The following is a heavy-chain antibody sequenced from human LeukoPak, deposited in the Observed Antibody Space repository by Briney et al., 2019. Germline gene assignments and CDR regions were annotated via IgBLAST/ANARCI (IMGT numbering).Heavy chain of an antibody. V-gene: IGHV3-53*01. CDR2: IYSGGST. D-gene: IGHD3-22*01. CDR1: GFTVSSNY. J-gene: IGHJ4*02. Sequence: GGSLRLSRAASGFTVSSNYMSWVRQAPGKGLEWVSVIYSGGSTYYADSVKGRFTISRDNSKNTLYLQMNSLRAEDTAVYYCAREGNYYYDSSGYYDWGQGTLVTVSS. CDR3: AREGNYYYDSSGYYD.